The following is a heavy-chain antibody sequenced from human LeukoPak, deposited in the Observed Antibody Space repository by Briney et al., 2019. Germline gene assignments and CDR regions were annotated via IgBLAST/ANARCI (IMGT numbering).Heavy chain of an antibody. J-gene: IGHJ4*02. CDR1: GFTFSSHW. D-gene: IGHD5-24*01. Sequence: GGSLRLSCAASGFTFSSHWMHWVRQVPGKGLVWVSLISSDGSITTYADSVKGRFTISRDNAKNTAFLQMNSLRVEDTAVYFCTRDHRNYMFDCWGQGILVTVSS. CDR2: ISSDGSIT. CDR3: TRDHRNYMFDC. V-gene: IGHV3-74*01.